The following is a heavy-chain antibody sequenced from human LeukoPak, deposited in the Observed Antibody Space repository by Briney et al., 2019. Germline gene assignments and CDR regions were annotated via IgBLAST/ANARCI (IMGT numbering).Heavy chain of an antibody. Sequence: GGSLRLSCAASGFTFSSYWMHWVRQAPGKGLVWVSRINSDGSSTSYADSVKGRFTISRDNAKNTLYLQMNSLRAEDTAVYYCARVRTSSSQNSLGHWGQGTLVTVSS. D-gene: IGHD6-13*01. J-gene: IGHJ1*01. CDR2: INSDGSST. CDR3: ARVRTSSSQNSLGH. V-gene: IGHV3-74*01. CDR1: GFTFSSYW.